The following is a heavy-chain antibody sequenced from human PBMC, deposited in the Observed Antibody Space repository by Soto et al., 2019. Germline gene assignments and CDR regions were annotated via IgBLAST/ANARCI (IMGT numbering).Heavy chain of an antibody. CDR1: GFTISDSV. Sequence: GGSLSLSCVGSGFTISDSVMSWVRQAPGEGLAWRSASSGDGRTQYAESVTGRFSISRDNSKNTLYLQMNSLRAEDTAVYYCVKDAPGGAYYFDYWGQGTLVTVSS. CDR2: SSGDGRT. CDR3: VKDAPGGAYYFDY. D-gene: IGHD3-10*01. J-gene: IGHJ4*02. V-gene: IGHV3-23*01.